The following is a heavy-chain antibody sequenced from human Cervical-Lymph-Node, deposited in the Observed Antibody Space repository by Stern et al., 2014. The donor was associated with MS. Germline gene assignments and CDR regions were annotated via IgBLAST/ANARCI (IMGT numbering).Heavy chain of an antibody. V-gene: IGHV4-39*01. J-gene: IGHJ4*02. Sequence: QVQLQESGPGLVKPSETLSLTCTVSGGSISSSSYHWGWIRQPPGKGLEWIGSIYFSGSTYYNPSLESRLTISVDTSKHQFSLKLGSGTAADTAVYYCASLPHIQLWLLAYWGQGTLVTVSS. CDR1: GGSISSSSYH. CDR2: IYFSGST. CDR3: ASLPHIQLWLLAY. D-gene: IGHD5-18*01.